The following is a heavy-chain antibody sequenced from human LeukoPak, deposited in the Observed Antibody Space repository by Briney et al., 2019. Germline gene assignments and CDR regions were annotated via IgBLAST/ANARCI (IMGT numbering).Heavy chain of an antibody. D-gene: IGHD2-2*01. V-gene: IGHV1-18*01. CDR3: ATTAKGYCTSTSCLSWFGP. J-gene: IGHJ5*02. Sequence: ASMKVSCKASGYTFTSYDISWVRQAPGQGLEWMVWISTYNGNTNFAQKLQGRVTTTTDTSTSTAYMELRGLRSDDSAVYYCATTAKGYCTSTSCLSWFGPWGQGTLVTVSS. CDR2: ISTYNGNT. CDR1: GYTFTSYD.